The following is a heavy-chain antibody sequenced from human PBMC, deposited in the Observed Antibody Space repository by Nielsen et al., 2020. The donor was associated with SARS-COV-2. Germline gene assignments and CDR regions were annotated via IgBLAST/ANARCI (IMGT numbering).Heavy chain of an antibody. Sequence: GESLKISCAASGFTFSSYSMNWVRQAPGKGLEWVSYITISSSYTNYADSVKGRFTISRDNAKNSLYLQMNSLRAEDTAVYYCARDFGAVAGQFDYWGQGTLVTVSS. V-gene: IGHV3-21*05. J-gene: IGHJ4*02. CDR2: ITISSSYT. D-gene: IGHD6-19*01. CDR3: ARDFGAVAGQFDY. CDR1: GFTFSSYS.